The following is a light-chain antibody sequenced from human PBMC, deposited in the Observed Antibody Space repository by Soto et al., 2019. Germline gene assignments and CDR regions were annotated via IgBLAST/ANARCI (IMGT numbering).Light chain of an antibody. CDR2: GAS. J-gene: IGKJ1*01. CDR1: QAISNY. CDR3: QQLNSYPRT. Sequence: DIQMTQSPSSLSASVGDRVTITCRASQAISNYVAWYQQKPGKVPKLLSYGASTLHSGVPSRFSGSGSGTEFTLTISSLQPEDFATYYCQQLNSYPRTFGQGTKVDIK. V-gene: IGKV1-27*01.